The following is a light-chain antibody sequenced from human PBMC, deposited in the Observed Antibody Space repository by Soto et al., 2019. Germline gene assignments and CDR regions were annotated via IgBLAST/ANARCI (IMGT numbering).Light chain of an antibody. CDR3: QQYGSSPRT. CDR1: QSVNIH. CDR2: GAS. J-gene: IGKJ1*01. V-gene: IGKV3-20*01. Sequence: DIVFTPSPGTLSLSPRQRATLSGGASQSVNIHLAWYQQKPGQAPRLLIYGASARATGIPARFSGSGSGTDFTLTISRLEPEDFAVYYCQQYGSSPRTFGQGTKVDIK.